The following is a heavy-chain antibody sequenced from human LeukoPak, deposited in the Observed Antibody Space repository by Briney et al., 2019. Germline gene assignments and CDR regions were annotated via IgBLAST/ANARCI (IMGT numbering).Heavy chain of an antibody. Sequence: ASVKVSCKASGYTFSSYDINWVRQATGQGLEWMGWMNPNSGNTGYAQKFQGRVTMTRNTSISTAYMELSSLMFEDTAVYYCARAPRERLLRYWGQGTLVTVSS. J-gene: IGHJ4*02. D-gene: IGHD1-1*01. CDR2: MNPNSGNT. CDR1: GYTFSSYD. V-gene: IGHV1-8*01. CDR3: ARAPRERLLRY.